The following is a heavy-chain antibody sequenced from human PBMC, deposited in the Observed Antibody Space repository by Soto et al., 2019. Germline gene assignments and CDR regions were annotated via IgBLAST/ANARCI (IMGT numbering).Heavy chain of an antibody. D-gene: IGHD6-6*01. J-gene: IGHJ4*02. Sequence: QVRLVESGGGVVQPGRSLRLSCAASGFTFSRFALHWVRQAPGKGLEWVALVSYDGNNKFYADSVKGRFTISRDNSKKTLHLQMNGLRPEDTAVYYCATLNSSPYLAYWGQGTLVTVSS. CDR1: GFTFSRFA. CDR2: VSYDGNNK. V-gene: IGHV3-30-3*01. CDR3: ATLNSSPYLAY.